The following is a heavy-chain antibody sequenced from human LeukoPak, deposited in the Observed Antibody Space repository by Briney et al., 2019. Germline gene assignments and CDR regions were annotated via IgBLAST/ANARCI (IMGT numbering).Heavy chain of an antibody. V-gene: IGHV3-66*01. Sequence: GGSLRLSCAASGFTFSHAWMSWVRQHPGNGLEWVTFINSGGSTYYADSVKGRFTISRDNSKNTLYLQMNSLRAEDTAVYYCARELDYYDSSGYWGNAFDIWGQGTMVTVSS. CDR3: ARELDYYDSSGYWGNAFDI. CDR2: INSGGST. CDR1: GFTFSHAW. J-gene: IGHJ3*02. D-gene: IGHD3-22*01.